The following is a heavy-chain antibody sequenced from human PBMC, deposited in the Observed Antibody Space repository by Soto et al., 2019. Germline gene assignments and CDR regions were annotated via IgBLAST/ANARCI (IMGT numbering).Heavy chain of an antibody. Sequence: GASVKVSCKASGYTFTSYAMHWVRQAPGQRLEWMGWINAGNGNTKYSQRFQGRATITRDTSASTAYMELSSLRSEDTAVYYCARWIDLVGATGYYYYGMDVWGQGTTVTVSS. V-gene: IGHV1-3*01. CDR1: GYTFTSYA. CDR3: ARWIDLVGATGYYYYGMDV. CDR2: INAGNGNT. J-gene: IGHJ6*02. D-gene: IGHD1-26*01.